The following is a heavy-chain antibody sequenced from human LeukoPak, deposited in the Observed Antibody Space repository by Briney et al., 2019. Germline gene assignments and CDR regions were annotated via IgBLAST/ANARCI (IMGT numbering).Heavy chain of an antibody. CDR2: IYYSGST. D-gene: IGHD5-24*01. Sequence: PSETLSLTCTVSGGSISSYYWSWIRQPPGKGLEWIGYIYYSGSTNYNPSLKSRVTISVDTSKNQFSLRLSSVTAADTAVYYCAREMATSVYYYYYMDVWGKGTTVTVSS. CDR3: AREMATSVYYYYYMDV. CDR1: GGSISSYY. V-gene: IGHV4-59*01. J-gene: IGHJ6*03.